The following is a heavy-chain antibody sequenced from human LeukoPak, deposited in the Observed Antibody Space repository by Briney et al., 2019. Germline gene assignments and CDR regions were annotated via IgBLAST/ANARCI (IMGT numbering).Heavy chain of an antibody. CDR1: GFTLSSSW. J-gene: IGHJ4*02. V-gene: IGHV3-74*01. CDR3: ARDLSFSPDH. CDR2: VSPDGNLA. Sequence: GGSLRLSCAGSGFTLSSSWMHWVRHAPGKGPVWVAHVSPDGNLANYADSVKGRFIISRDNAKNTLFLQMNSLRAEDTAVYYCARDLSFSPDHWGQGTLVTVSS.